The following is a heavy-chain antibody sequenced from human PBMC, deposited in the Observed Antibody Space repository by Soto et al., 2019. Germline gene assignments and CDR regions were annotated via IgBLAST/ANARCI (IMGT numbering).Heavy chain of an antibody. CDR2: IIPLFGTA. CDR3: ERDVQQQRIFNLGATSMVCFDP. Sequence: VQVVQSGAEVKKPGSSVKVSCKASGGTFRSYTVNWVRQAPGHGLVWMGGIIPLFGTAKYAQTFQARVTITADESTSTAYMELSSLRSEDTAVYYCERDVQQQRIFNLGATSMVCFDPWGKRTVVTVS. D-gene: IGHD6-13*01. V-gene: IGHV1-69*01. CDR1: GGTFRSYT. J-gene: IGHJ5*02.